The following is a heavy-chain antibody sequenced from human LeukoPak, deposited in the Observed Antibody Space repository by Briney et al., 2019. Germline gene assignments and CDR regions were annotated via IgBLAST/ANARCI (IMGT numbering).Heavy chain of an antibody. J-gene: IGHJ6*03. D-gene: IGHD1-26*01. CDR1: GFTFSSYS. CDR3: AKGIRRLVGTIPGLRRDHYMDV. V-gene: IGHV3-48*01. Sequence: PGGSLRLSCAASGFTFSSYSMNWVRQAPGKGLEWVSYISSSSSTIYYADSVKGRFTISRDNSKKMLYLQMNSLRAEDTAVYYCAKGIRRLVGTIPGLRRDHYMDVWGKGTTVTVSS. CDR2: ISSSSSTI.